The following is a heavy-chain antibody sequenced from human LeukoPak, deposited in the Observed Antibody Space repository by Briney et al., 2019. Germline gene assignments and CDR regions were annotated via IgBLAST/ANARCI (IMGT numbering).Heavy chain of an antibody. CDR3: ARARRVAGIGGTDYFDY. CDR2: ISGSGGST. Sequence: GGSLRLSCAASGFTFSSYAMSWVRQAPGKGLEWVSAISGSGGSTYYADSVKGRFTISRDNSKNTLYLQMNSLRAEDTAVYYCARARRVAGIGGTDYFDYWGQGALVNVPS. CDR1: GFTFSSYA. D-gene: IGHD6-19*01. J-gene: IGHJ4*02. V-gene: IGHV3-23*01.